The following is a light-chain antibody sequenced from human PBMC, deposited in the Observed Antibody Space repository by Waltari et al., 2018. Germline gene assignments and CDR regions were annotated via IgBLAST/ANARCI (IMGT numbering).Light chain of an antibody. CDR3: QQSYSLPQT. J-gene: IGKJ1*01. Sequence: DTRLTQSPSSLSASIGDRVPITCRASLSISSYLNWYQHKPGRAPTLLIHTGSTLQGGVPSRFSASKSGTVFTLTISSLQSEDVATYYCQQSYSLPQTFGQGTKVEIK. CDR2: TGS. CDR1: LSISSY. V-gene: IGKV1-39*01.